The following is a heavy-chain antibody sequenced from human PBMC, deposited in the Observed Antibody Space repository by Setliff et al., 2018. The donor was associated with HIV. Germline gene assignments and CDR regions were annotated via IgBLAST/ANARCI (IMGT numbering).Heavy chain of an antibody. CDR1: GGSFSSGNYY. CDR2: MSYSGTT. V-gene: IGHV4-39*01. D-gene: IGHD6-13*01. J-gene: IGHJ5*02. Sequence: SETLSLTCTVSGGSFSSGNYYWAWIRPPPGEGLEWIGGMSYSGTTYYNPSLKSRVTMSVDTSKNQFSLNLIFVTAADTAVYYCARQSSNTWSWFDPWGQGTLVTRLL. CDR3: ARQSSNTWSWFDP.